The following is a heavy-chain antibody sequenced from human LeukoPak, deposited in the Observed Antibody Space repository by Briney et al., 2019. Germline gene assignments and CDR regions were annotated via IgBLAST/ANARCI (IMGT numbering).Heavy chain of an antibody. D-gene: IGHD3-16*01. CDR2: IYSGGST. CDR1: EFSVGSNY. Sequence: GGSLRLSCAASEFSVGSNYMTWVRQAPGKGLEWVSLIYSGGSTYYADSVKGRFTISRDNSKNTLYLQMNSLRAEDTAVYYCAREGGGVFYYYYYMDVWGKGTTVTVSS. CDR3: AREGGGVFYYYYYMDV. V-gene: IGHV3-66*01. J-gene: IGHJ6*03.